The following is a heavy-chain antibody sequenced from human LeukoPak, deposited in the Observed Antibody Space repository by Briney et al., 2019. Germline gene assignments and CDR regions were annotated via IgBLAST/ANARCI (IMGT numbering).Heavy chain of an antibody. CDR1: GFTFSSHG. J-gene: IGHJ4*02. D-gene: IGHD2-15*01. V-gene: IGHV3-20*04. CDR3: ASLGYCSGGSCYARRDY. CDR2: INWNGGST. Sequence: GGSLRLSCAASGFTFSSHGMHWVRQAPGKGLEWVSGINWNGGSTGYADSVKGRFTISRDNAKNSLYLQMNSLRAEDTALYYCASLGYCSGGSCYARRDYWGQGTLVTVSS.